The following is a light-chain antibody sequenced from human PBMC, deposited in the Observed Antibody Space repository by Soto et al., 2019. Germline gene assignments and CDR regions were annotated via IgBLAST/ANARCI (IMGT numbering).Light chain of an antibody. CDR1: QSVATF. CDR2: DAS. V-gene: IGKV3-11*01. J-gene: IGKJ2*01. CDR3: HQYAYAPLT. Sequence: EIVLTQSPVNLSLSPGERATLSCRASQSVATFLAWYQQKPGQAPRLLIFDASNRAPGIPDRFNGSGSGKAFTLTITSLEPEDFAVYYCHQYAYAPLTFGQGTKLE.